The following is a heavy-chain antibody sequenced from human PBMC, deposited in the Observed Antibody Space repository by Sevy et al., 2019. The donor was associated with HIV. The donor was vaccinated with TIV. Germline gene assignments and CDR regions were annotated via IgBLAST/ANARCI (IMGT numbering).Heavy chain of an antibody. CDR3: AREGGMGSSSSDWFDS. V-gene: IGHV3-21*01. J-gene: IGHJ5*01. Sequence: GGSLRLSCAASAFTFGRYTMNWVRQAPGKGLEWVSSISSNSYYIYYSDSVKGRFTISRDNAKNFLDLQMNSLRAEDTAVYYCAREGGMGSSSSDWFDSWGQGTLVTVSS. D-gene: IGHD6-6*01. CDR2: ISSNSYYI. CDR1: AFTFGRYT.